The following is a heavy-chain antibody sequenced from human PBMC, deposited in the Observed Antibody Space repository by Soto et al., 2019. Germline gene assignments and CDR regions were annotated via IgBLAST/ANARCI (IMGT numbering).Heavy chain of an antibody. Sequence: ASVKVSCKASGYTFTSYAMHWVRQAPGQRLEWMGWINAGNGNTKYSQKFQGRVTILVDTSKNQFSLKLSSVTAADTAVYYCARSHSSVRIDYWGQGTLVTVSS. J-gene: IGHJ4*02. CDR2: INAGNGNT. D-gene: IGHD6-19*01. CDR1: GYTFTSYA. V-gene: IGHV1-3*01. CDR3: ARSHSSVRIDY.